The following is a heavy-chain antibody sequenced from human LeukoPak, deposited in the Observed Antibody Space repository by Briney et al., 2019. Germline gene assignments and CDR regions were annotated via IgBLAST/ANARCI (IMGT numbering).Heavy chain of an antibody. Sequence: GGSLRLSCAASGFTFSTYYRNWLPQAPGKGLVWVSFITSSSSYIYYTDSVKGRFTISRDNAKNSLFLQMNSLRDEDTAVYYCASGFSSSPYFDYWGQGTLVTVSS. CDR2: ITSSSSYI. D-gene: IGHD6-6*01. CDR3: ASGFSSSPYFDY. J-gene: IGHJ4*02. V-gene: IGHV3-21*03. CDR1: GFTFSTYY.